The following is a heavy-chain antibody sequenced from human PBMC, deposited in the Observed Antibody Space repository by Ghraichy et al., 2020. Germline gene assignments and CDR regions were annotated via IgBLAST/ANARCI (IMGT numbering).Heavy chain of an antibody. Sequence: ESLNISCAVYGGSFSGYYWSWIRQPPGKGLEWIGEINHSGSTNYNPSLKSRVTISVDTSKNQFSLKLSSVTAADTAVYYCARRRPGYCSSTSCYTPYWYFDLWGRGTLVTVSS. V-gene: IGHV4-34*01. D-gene: IGHD2-2*02. CDR3: ARRRPGYCSSTSCYTPYWYFDL. J-gene: IGHJ2*01. CDR1: GGSFSGYY. CDR2: INHSGST.